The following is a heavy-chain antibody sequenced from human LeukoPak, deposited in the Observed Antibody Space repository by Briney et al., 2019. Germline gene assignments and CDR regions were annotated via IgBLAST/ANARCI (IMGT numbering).Heavy chain of an antibody. J-gene: IGHJ4*02. Sequence: GGSLRLSCAASGFTFSSYGMHWVRQAPGKGLERVAFIRYDGSNKYYADSVKGRFTISRDTSKNTLYLQMNSLRAEDTAVYYCARHYGDYVQGDYWGQGTLVTVSS. V-gene: IGHV3-30*02. CDR2: IRYDGSNK. CDR3: ARHYGDYVQGDY. CDR1: GFTFSSYG. D-gene: IGHD4-17*01.